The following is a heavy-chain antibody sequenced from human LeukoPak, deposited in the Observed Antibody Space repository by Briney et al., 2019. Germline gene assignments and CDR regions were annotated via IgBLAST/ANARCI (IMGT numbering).Heavy chain of an antibody. J-gene: IGHJ5*02. Sequence: GSLRLSCAASGFTFSNYEMNWVRQAPGKGLEWLSYITSGGTTIYYADSVKGRFTISRDNAKNTLYLQMNSLRAEDTAVYYCARAYTLPAAGGFNPWGQGTLVTVSS. V-gene: IGHV3-48*03. CDR3: ARAYTLPAAGGFNP. CDR1: GFTFSNYE. D-gene: IGHD2-2*01. CDR2: ITSGGTTI.